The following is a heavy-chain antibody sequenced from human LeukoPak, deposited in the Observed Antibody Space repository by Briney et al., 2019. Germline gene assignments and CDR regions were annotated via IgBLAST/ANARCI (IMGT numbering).Heavy chain of an antibody. J-gene: IGHJ4*02. CDR3: ASQNKYCTNGVCFNYFDY. V-gene: IGHV4-39*01. CDR2: IFYSGST. D-gene: IGHD2-8*01. CDR1: GGSISSSSYY. Sequence: KPSETPSLTCTVSGGSISSSSYYWGWIRQPPGKGLEWIGSIFYSGSTYYNPSLRSRVTISVDTSKSQFSLKLSSVTAADTAVYYCASQNKYCTNGVCFNYFDYWGQGTLVTVSS.